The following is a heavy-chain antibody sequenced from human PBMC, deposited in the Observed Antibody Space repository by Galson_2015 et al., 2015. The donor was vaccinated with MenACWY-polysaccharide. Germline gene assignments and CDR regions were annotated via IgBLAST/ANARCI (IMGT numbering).Heavy chain of an antibody. D-gene: IGHD3-16*01. V-gene: IGHV3-23*01. CDR2: IDGRGANT. CDR3: AREHCDEVRCYGVPDDF. Sequence: SLRLSCAASGFIFSRYAMAWVRQAPGEGLEWVSSIDGRGANTYYKDSVKGRFTISRDSSKNTLYLQLNSLRADDSAVYFCAREHCDEVRCYGVPDDFWGQGTLVTVFS. J-gene: IGHJ4*02. CDR1: GFIFSRYA.